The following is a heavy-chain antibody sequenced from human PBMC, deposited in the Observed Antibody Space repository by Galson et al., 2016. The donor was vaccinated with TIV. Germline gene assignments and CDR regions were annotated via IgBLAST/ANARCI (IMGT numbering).Heavy chain of an antibody. Sequence: SETLSLTCAVSGYSMKSGYYWGWVRQPPGKGLQWIGSIYESGTTYSNPSLKSRLTLSVDTSKNQFSLKLSSVTAADTAIYYRMREGSTVTMHHYFGMDVWGQGTSVTVSS. CDR3: MREGSTVTMHHYFGMDV. CDR1: GYSMKSGYY. CDR2: IYESGTT. V-gene: IGHV4-38-2*02. J-gene: IGHJ6*02. D-gene: IGHD4-17*01.